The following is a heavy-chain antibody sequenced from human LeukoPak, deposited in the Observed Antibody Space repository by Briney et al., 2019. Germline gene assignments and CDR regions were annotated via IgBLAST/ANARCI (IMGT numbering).Heavy chain of an antibody. J-gene: IGHJ4*02. Sequence: GESLRLSCAASGFTFSSYDMHWVRQATGKGLEWVSAIGTAGDTYYPGSVKGRFTISRENAKNSLYLQMNSLRAGDTAVYYCARGVPYYYDSSGSIDYWGQGTLVTVSS. CDR2: IGTAGDT. V-gene: IGHV3-13*01. CDR1: GFTFSSYD. D-gene: IGHD3-22*01. CDR3: ARGVPYYYDSSGSIDY.